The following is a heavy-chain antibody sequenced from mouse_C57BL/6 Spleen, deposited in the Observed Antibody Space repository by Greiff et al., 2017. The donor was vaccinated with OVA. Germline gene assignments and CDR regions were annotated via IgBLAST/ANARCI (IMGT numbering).Heavy chain of an antibody. J-gene: IGHJ3*01. Sequence: EVQVVESGGDLVKPGGSLKLSCAASGFTFSSYGMSWVRQTPDKRLEWVATISSGGSYTYYPDSLKGRFTISRDNAKNTMYLQMSSLTSEDTAMYYWARDNGSSVAWFAYWGQGTLVTVSA. V-gene: IGHV5-6*01. D-gene: IGHD1-1*01. CDR3: ARDNGSSVAWFAY. CDR1: GFTFSSYG. CDR2: ISSGGSYT.